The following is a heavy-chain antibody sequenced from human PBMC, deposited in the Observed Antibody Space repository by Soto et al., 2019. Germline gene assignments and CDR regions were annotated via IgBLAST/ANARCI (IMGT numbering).Heavy chain of an antibody. Sequence: EASVKVSCKASGYTFTGYYMHWVRQAPGQGLEWMGWINPNSGGTNYAQKFQGWVTMTRDTSISTAYMELSRLRSDDTAVYYCARDIRSMYSYGASPYYYMEVWGKGTTVTVSS. CDR3: ARDIRSMYSYGASPYYYMEV. CDR1: GYTFTGYY. D-gene: IGHD5-18*01. J-gene: IGHJ6*03. V-gene: IGHV1-2*04. CDR2: INPNSGGT.